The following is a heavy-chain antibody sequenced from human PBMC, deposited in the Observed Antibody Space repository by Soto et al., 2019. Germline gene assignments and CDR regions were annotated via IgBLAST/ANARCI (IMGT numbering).Heavy chain of an antibody. CDR1: GFTFSSYS. J-gene: IGHJ3*02. V-gene: IGHV3-21*01. CDR3: ARDDYGDYVWYAFDI. CDR2: ISSSSSYI. Sequence: EVQLVESGGGLVKPGGSLRLSCAASGFTFSSYSMNWVRQAPGKGLEWVSSISSSSSYIYYADSVKGRFTISRDNAKNSLYLQMNGLRAEDTAVYYCARDDYGDYVWYAFDIWGQGTMVTVSS. D-gene: IGHD4-17*01.